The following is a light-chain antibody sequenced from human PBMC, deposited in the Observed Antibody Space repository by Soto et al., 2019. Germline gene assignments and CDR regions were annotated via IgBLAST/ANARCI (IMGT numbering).Light chain of an antibody. CDR1: QATTDD. CDR2: AAS. Sequence: IQMTQSPSCLSASVVDGVSITCRASQATTDDLGWYQKKPGKDPKLLICAASRVERGAPSRFSGSGSGTDFTLTISSLQPEDFATYYCLQYHSSWTFGQGTKVDI. J-gene: IGKJ1*01. CDR3: LQYHSSWT. V-gene: IGKV1-6*01.